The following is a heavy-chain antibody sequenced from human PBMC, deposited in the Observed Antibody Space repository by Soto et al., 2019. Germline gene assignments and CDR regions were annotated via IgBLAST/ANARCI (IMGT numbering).Heavy chain of an antibody. Sequence: SETLSLTCTVSGGSISSYYWSWIRQPPGKGLEWIGYIYYSGSTKYNPSLKSRVTISLDTSKNQFSLKLSSVTAADTAVYYCARKDIVLVPAALNWFDPWGQGTLVTVS. CDR1: GGSISSYY. J-gene: IGHJ5*02. CDR2: IYYSGST. V-gene: IGHV4-59*12. D-gene: IGHD2-2*01. CDR3: ARKDIVLVPAALNWFDP.